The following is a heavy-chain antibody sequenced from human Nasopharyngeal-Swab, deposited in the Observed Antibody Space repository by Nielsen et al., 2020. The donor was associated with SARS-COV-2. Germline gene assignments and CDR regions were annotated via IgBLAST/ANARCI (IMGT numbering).Heavy chain of an antibody. Sequence: SQTLSLTRAVYGGSFSGYYWSWIRQPPGKGLEWIGYIYYSGSTYYNPSLKSRVTISVDTSKNQFSLKLSSVTAADTAVYYCARATSNIVLMVYAIGAFDIWGQGTMVTVSS. CDR2: IYYSGST. CDR3: ARATSNIVLMVYAIGAFDI. CDR1: GGSFSGYY. V-gene: IGHV4-34*09. D-gene: IGHD2-8*01. J-gene: IGHJ3*02.